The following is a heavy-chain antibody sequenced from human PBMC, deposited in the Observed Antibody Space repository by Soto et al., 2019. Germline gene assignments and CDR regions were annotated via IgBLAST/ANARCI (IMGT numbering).Heavy chain of an antibody. CDR2: IKSKTDGGTT. D-gene: IGHD2-8*01. Sequence: EVQLVESGGGLVKPGGSLRLSCAASGFTFSNAWMNWVRQAPGKGLEWVSRIKSKTDGGTTDYAAPVKGRFTISRDDSKNTLYLQMNSLKTEDTAVYYCTLYGGAGMDVWGQGTTVTVSS. V-gene: IGHV3-15*07. J-gene: IGHJ6*02. CDR3: TLYGGAGMDV. CDR1: GFTFSNAW.